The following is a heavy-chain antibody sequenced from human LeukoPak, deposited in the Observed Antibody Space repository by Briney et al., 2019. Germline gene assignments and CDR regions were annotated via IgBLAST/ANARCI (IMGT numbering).Heavy chain of an antibody. CDR3: ARNDYGDYPCY. CDR2: IYHSGST. D-gene: IGHD4-17*01. V-gene: IGHV4-4*02. Sequence: SGTLSLTCAVSGGSISSSNWWSWVRQPPGKGLEWIGEIYHSGSTNYNPSLKGRVTISVDKSKNQFSLKLSSVTAADTAVYYCARNDYGDYPCYWGQGTLVTVSS. J-gene: IGHJ4*02. CDR1: GGSISSSNW.